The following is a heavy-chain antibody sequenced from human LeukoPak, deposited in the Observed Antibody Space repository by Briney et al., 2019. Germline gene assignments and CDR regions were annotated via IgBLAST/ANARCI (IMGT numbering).Heavy chain of an antibody. CDR2: TYYRSKWYN. CDR3: ARDLVVATISGYYYYGMDV. J-gene: IGHJ6*02. Sequence: SQTLSLTCAISGDSVSSNSAAWNWIRQSPSRGLEWLGRTYYRSKWYNDYAVSVKSRITINPDTSKNQFSLQLNSVTPEDTAVYYCARDLVVATISGYYYYGMDVWGQGTTVTVSS. D-gene: IGHD5-12*01. CDR1: GDSVSSNSAA. V-gene: IGHV6-1*01.